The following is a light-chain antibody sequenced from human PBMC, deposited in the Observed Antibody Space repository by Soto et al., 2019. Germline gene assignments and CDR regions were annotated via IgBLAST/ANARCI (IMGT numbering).Light chain of an antibody. J-gene: IGKJ4*01. Sequence: EIVMTQSPATLSVSPGERANLSCRASQSVSRNLAWYQQKPGQAPRLLIYGASTRATGSPARFSGSGSGTEFTLTISSLQSEDFAVYYCQQYNNWPVTFGGGTKVEIK. CDR2: GAS. CDR1: QSVSRN. V-gene: IGKV3-15*01. CDR3: QQYNNWPVT.